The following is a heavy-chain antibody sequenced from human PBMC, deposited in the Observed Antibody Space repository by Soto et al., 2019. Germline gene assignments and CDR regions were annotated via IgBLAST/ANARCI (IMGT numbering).Heavy chain of an antibody. CDR3: VTLQFSRWFY. CDR2: TKHKAASYTT. D-gene: IGHD2-15*01. CDR1: GFTLSDHF. Sequence: PGGSLRLSCAASGFTLSDHFMEWVRQAPGKGLEWVGRTKHKAASYTTDYAASVNGRFTISSDDSKNSLYLQINSLKTEDTAMYYCVTLQFSRWFYWGLGTLVTVSS. V-gene: IGHV3-72*01. J-gene: IGHJ4*02.